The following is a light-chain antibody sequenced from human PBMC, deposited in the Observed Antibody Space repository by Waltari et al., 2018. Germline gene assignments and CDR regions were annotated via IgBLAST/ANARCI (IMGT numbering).Light chain of an antibody. CDR1: SSNTGAGYD. V-gene: IGLV1-40*01. CDR3: QSYDSSLSGVV. CDR2: DNS. J-gene: IGLJ2*01. Sequence: QSVLTQPPSVSGAPGQRVTISCTGSSSNTGAGYDVHWYQQVPGTAPKLLIYDNSNRPSGVPDRFSGSKSGTSASLAITGLQAEDEADYYCQSYDSSLSGVVFGGGTKLTVL.